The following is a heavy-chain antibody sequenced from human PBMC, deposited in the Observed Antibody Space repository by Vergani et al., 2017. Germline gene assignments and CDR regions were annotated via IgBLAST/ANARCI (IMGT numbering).Heavy chain of an antibody. J-gene: IGHJ2*01. CDR2: ISYDGSNK. D-gene: IGHD6-13*01. Sequence: QVQLVESGGGVVQPGRSLRLSCAASGFTFSSYAMHWVRQAPGKGLEWVAVISYDGSNKYYADSVKGRFTISRDNSKNTLYLQMNSLRAEDTAVYYCARPIAAAANWYFDLWGQGTLVTVSS. CDR1: GFTFSSYA. V-gene: IGHV3-30-3*01. CDR3: ARPIAAAANWYFDL.